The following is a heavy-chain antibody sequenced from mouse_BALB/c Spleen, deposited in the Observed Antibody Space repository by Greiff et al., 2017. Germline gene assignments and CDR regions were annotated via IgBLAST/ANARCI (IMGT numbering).Heavy chain of an antibody. J-gene: IGHJ1*01. CDR1: GFNIKDYY. Sequence: VQLQQSGAELVRPGALVKLSCKASGFNIKDYYMHWVKQRPEQGLEWIGWIDPENGNTIYDPKFQGKASITADTSSNTAYLQLSSLTSEDTAVYYCAGEGSTMITRYFDVWGAGTTVTVSS. D-gene: IGHD2-4*01. CDR2: IDPENGNT. V-gene: IGHV14-1*02. CDR3: AGEGSTMITRYFDV.